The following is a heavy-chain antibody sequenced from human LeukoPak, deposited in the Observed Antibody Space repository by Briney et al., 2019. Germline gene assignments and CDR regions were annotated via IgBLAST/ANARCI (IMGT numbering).Heavy chain of an antibody. CDR3: ARDPRTTVTKVYYFDY. J-gene: IGHJ4*02. CDR2: INPNSGGT. Sequence: ASVKVSCKASGYTFTGYYMHWVRQAPGQGLEWMGWINPNSGGTNYAQKFQGRVTMTRDTSISTAYMELSRLRSDDTAVYYCARDPRTTVTKVYYFDYWGQGTLVTVSS. D-gene: IGHD4-17*01. CDR1: GYTFTGYY. V-gene: IGHV1-2*02.